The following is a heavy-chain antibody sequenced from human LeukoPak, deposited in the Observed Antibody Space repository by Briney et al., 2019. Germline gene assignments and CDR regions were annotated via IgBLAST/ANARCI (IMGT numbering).Heavy chain of an antibody. CDR1: GYKFVSQW. CDR3: ARHPLDSTSYYTGCDT. Sequence: GESLKISCQASGYKFVSQWIGWVRQRPGKGLEWMGIIYPDDSDTRYSPSFQGQVTISADKSINTAYLQWSSLTASDTATYYCARHPLDSTSYYTGCDTWGQGTLVTVSS. CDR2: IYPDDSDT. D-gene: IGHD4-11*01. J-gene: IGHJ5*02. V-gene: IGHV5-51*01.